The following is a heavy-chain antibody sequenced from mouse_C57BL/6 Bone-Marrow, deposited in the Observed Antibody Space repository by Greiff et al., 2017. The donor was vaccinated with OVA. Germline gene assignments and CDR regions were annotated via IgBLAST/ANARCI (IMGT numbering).Heavy chain of an antibody. J-gene: IGHJ3*01. CDR3: ARAGYYRFAY. V-gene: IGHV3-6*01. Sequence: EVQLQQSGPGLVKPSQSLSLTCSVTGYSITSGYYWNWIRQFPGNKLEWMGYISYDGSNNYNPSLKNRISITRDTSKNQFFLKLNSVTTEDTATYYCARAGYYRFAYWGQGTLVTVSA. D-gene: IGHD2-3*01. CDR1: GYSITSGYY. CDR2: ISYDGSN.